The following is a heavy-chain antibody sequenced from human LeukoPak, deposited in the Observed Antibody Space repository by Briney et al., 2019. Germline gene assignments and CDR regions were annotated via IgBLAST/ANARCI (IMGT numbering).Heavy chain of an antibody. Sequence: QTGGSLRLSCAASGFTFSSYAVSWVRQAPGKGLEWVSSISGSGRDTYYADTVKGRFTISRDNSKNTLFLQMNSLRAEDTAVYYCAKANYSGSYYFDSWGQGTLVTVSS. J-gene: IGHJ4*02. V-gene: IGHV3-23*01. CDR1: GFTFSSYA. CDR2: ISGSGRDT. CDR3: AKANYSGSYYFDS. D-gene: IGHD1-26*01.